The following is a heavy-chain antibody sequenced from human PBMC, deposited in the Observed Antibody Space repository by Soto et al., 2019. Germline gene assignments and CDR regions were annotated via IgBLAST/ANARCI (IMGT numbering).Heavy chain of an antibody. CDR3: AKKPAPAGTLSD. Sequence: PGGSLRLSCAASGFTFSSYGMHWARQAPGKGLEWVAVISYDGSNKYYADSVKGRFTISRDNSKNTLYLQMNSLRAEDTAVYYCAKKPAPAGTLSDWGQGTLVTVTS. V-gene: IGHV3-30*18. CDR1: GFTFSSYG. J-gene: IGHJ4*02. CDR2: ISYDGSNK. D-gene: IGHD6-13*01.